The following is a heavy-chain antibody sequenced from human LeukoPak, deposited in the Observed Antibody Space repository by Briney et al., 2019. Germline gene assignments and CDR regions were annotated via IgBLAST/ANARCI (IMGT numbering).Heavy chain of an antibody. J-gene: IGHJ4*02. CDR2: INTDGSTI. V-gene: IGHV3-74*01. CDR1: GFTFSSYW. CDR3: ARERKSSTSMDY. D-gene: IGHD2-2*01. Sequence: GGSLRLSCAPSGFTFSSYWMHWVRLAPGKGLVWVSRINTDGSTITYADSVKGRFTISRDNAKNTLYLQMNSLRGEDTAVYFCARERKSSTSMDYWGQGTLVTVSS.